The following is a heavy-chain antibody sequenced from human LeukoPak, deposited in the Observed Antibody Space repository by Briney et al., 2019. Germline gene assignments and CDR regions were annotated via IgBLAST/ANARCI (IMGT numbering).Heavy chain of an antibody. CDR3: ARGVAHIDSVWFDP. D-gene: IGHD5-12*01. Sequence: PGGSLRLSCAASGFTFSSYWMHWVRQAPGKGLEWVSSISSSSSYIYYADSVRGRFTISRDNAKNSLYLQMSSLRAEDTAVYYCARGVAHIDSVWFDPWGQGTLVTVSS. CDR2: ISSSSSYI. V-gene: IGHV3-21*04. CDR1: GFTFSSYW. J-gene: IGHJ5*02.